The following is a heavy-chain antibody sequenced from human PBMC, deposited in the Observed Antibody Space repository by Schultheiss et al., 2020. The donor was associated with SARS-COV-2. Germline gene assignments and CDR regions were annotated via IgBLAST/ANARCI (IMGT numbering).Heavy chain of an antibody. CDR1: GFTVSSNY. V-gene: IGHV3-11*01. D-gene: IGHD7-27*01. CDR3: ARDQAVGIEGRSDY. J-gene: IGHJ4*02. CDR2: ISSSGSTI. Sequence: GGSLRLSCAASGFTVSSNYMSWVRQAPGKGLEWVSYISSSGSTIYYADSVKGRFTISRDNSKNTLYLQMNSLRSDDTAVYYCARDQAVGIEGRSDYWGQGTLVTVSS.